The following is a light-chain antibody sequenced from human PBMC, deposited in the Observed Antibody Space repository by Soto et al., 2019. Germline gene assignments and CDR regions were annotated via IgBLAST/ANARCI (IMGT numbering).Light chain of an antibody. CDR2: WAS. V-gene: IGKV4-1*01. CDR1: QSVFSSSNHKNL. CDR3: QHYYSPPVT. Sequence: DIVMTQSPDSLAVSLGERATINCKSSQSVFSSSNHKNLLSWFQQKPGQPPRLLIYWASTRESGVPDRFSGSGSGTDFTLTISSLQAEDVAIYYCQHYYSPPVTFGQGTKVEVK. J-gene: IGKJ1*01.